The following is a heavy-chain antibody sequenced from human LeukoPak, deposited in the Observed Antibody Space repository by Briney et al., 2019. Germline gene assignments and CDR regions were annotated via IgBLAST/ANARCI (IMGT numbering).Heavy chain of an antibody. CDR2: IYIGGST. CDR1: GGSITGYY. CDR3: TRWYGGHGFDY. D-gene: IGHD4-23*01. V-gene: IGHV4-4*07. Sequence: SETLSLTCTVSGGSITGYYWSWIRQPAGKGLEWIGRIYIGGSTNYNPSLKSRVTMSVDTSKNQFSLKLSSVTAADTAIYYCTRWYGGHGFDYWGQGTLVTVSS. J-gene: IGHJ4*02.